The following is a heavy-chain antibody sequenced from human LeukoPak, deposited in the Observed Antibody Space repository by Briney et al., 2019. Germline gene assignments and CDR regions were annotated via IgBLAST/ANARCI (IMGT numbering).Heavy chain of an antibody. CDR2: ISGSGDST. J-gene: IGHJ4*02. V-gene: IGHV3-23*01. D-gene: IGHD3-9*01. CDR1: GFTFNNYA. Sequence: GGSLRLSCAASGFTFNNYAMTWVRQAPGKGLQWASSISGSGDSTYYADSVKGRFTISRDNSKNTLFLQMNSLRVEDTATYYCAKDLGDILTGCIDYWGQGTLVTVSS. CDR3: AKDLGDILTGCIDY.